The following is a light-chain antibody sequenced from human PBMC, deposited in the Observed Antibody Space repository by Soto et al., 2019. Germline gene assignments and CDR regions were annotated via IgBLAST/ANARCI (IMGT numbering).Light chain of an antibody. J-gene: IGLJ1*01. CDR2: EGS. CDR3: SAYAGSNNVV. Sequence: QSALTQPASVSGSPGQSTTISCTGTSSDVGSYNLVSWYQHHPGNNPKLMIYEGSRRPSGVSDRFSGSKSGNTASLTVSGLQTEDEADYYCSAYAGSNNVVFGSGTKVTVL. V-gene: IGLV2-14*02. CDR1: SSDVGSYNL.